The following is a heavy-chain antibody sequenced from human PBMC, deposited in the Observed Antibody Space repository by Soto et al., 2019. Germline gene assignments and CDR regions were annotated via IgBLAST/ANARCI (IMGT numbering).Heavy chain of an antibody. CDR2: ISADNGNT. CDR1: GYTFTSYA. V-gene: IGHV1-3*01. CDR3: ARPAGYSGYDKLINWFDP. D-gene: IGHD5-12*01. J-gene: IGHJ5*02. Sequence: ASVKVSCKASGYTFTSYAMHWVRQAPGQRLEWMGWISADNGNTKYSQKFQGRVTMTTDTSTSTAYMELRSLRSDDTAVYYCARPAGYSGYDKLINWFDPWGQGTLVTVSS.